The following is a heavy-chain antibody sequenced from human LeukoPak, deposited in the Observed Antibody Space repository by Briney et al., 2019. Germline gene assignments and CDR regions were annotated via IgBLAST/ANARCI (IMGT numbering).Heavy chain of an antibody. D-gene: IGHD3-10*01. V-gene: IGHV3-30*18. CDR1: GFTFSNYG. Sequence: VGSLRLSCAASGFTFSNYGVHWVRQAPGKGLEWVAFISYDGSNKYYADSVTGRFTISRDNSKNTLYLQMNSLRAEDTAVYYCAKGYGSGSYSVDYWGQGTLVTVSS. CDR3: AKGYGSGSYSVDY. CDR2: ISYDGSNK. J-gene: IGHJ4*02.